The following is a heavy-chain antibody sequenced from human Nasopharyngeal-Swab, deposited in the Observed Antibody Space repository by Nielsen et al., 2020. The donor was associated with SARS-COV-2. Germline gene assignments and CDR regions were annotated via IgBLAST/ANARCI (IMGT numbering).Heavy chain of an antibody. CDR1: GFTFSSYS. CDR2: ISSSSSYI. Sequence: GESLKISCAASGFTFSSYSMNWVRQAPGKGLEWVSSISSSSSYIYYADSVKGRFTISRDNAKDSLYLQMNSLRAEDTAIYYCARDFDSWNDLDSWGQGTLVSVSS. V-gene: IGHV3-21*04. D-gene: IGHD1-20*01. J-gene: IGHJ4*02. CDR3: ARDFDSWNDLDS.